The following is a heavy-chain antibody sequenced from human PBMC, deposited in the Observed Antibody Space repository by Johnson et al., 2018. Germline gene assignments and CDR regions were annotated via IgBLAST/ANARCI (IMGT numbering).Heavy chain of an antibody. J-gene: IGHJ3*02. CDR2: IWYDGSNK. D-gene: IGHD3-22*01. V-gene: IGHV3-33*01. CDR3: ARGGDYDDSSGSRIDAFDI. CDR1: GFTFSSYG. Sequence: QVQLVESGGGVVQPGRSLRLSCAASGFTFSSYGMHWVRQAPGKGLEWVAVIWYDGSNKYYADSVKGRFTISRDNSKNTLYLQMNSLRAEDTAGYYCARGGDYDDSSGSRIDAFDIWGQGTMVTVSS.